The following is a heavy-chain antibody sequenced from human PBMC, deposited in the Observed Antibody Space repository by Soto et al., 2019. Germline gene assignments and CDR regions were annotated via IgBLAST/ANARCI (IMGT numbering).Heavy chain of an antibody. CDR2: ISGSGGST. CDR1: GFTFSSYA. CDR3: AKYRGSGGDRSYYYYGMDV. V-gene: IGHV3-23*01. D-gene: IGHD2-15*01. J-gene: IGHJ6*02. Sequence: EVQLLESGGGLVQPGGSLRLSCAASGFTFSSYAMTWVRQAPGKGLEWVSAISGSGGSTYYADSVKGRFTISRDNSKNTLYLQMNSLRVEDTAVYYCAKYRGSGGDRSYYYYGMDVWGQGTTVTVSS.